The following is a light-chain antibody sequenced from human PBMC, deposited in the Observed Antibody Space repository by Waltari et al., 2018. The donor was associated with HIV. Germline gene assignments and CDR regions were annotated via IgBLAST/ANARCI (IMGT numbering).Light chain of an antibody. CDR1: SSNIGAGYD. V-gene: IGLV1-40*01. J-gene: IGLJ2*01. CDR3: QSYDSNLSGL. CDR2: GNS. Sequence: QSELTQPPSVSAAPGQRVTISCTGSSSNIGAGYDVHWYQQVPGRAPKVVIYGNSNRPSGVPDRFSGSKYGSSASLVITGLQSEDEADYYCQSYDSNLSGLFGGGTKVTVL.